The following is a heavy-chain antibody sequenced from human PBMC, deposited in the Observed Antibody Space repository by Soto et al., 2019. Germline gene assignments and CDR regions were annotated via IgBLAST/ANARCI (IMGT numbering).Heavy chain of an antibody. J-gene: IGHJ5*01. CDR1: GGSISTAGSF. D-gene: IGHD5-12*01. CDR3: ATGYSRPDWFDS. CDR2: MSHSETT. V-gene: IGHV4-31*03. Sequence: QVQLQESGPGLMKPSQTLSLTCTVSGGSISTAGSFWGWVRQHPGKGLEWIGYMSHSETTHYNSSPNSRVTIPIDTSKNQSSLNLDSVTAADTAVYYCATGYSRPDWFDSWGPGTLVIVSS.